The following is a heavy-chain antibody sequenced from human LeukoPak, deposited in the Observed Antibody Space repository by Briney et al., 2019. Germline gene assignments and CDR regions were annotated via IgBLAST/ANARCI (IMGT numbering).Heavy chain of an antibody. Sequence: GGSLRLSCAASGFTFSNIAMTWVRQAPGERLEWVSTISGSGESTYYADSLKGRFTISRDNSENTVYLHMNSLRAEDTAVYYCAKVNGPILTGKLDCWGQGTLVTVSS. CDR2: ISGSGEST. CDR3: AKVNGPILTGKLDC. D-gene: IGHD3-9*01. CDR1: GFTFSNIA. V-gene: IGHV3-23*01. J-gene: IGHJ4*02.